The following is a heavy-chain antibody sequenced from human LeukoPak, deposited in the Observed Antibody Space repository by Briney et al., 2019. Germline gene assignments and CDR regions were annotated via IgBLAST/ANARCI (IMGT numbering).Heavy chain of an antibody. CDR2: ISSSGSTI. V-gene: IGHV3-11*01. CDR1: GFTFSDYY. D-gene: IGHD3-10*01. CDR3: ARFYYGSGSYSLVYYGMDV. J-gene: IGHJ6*02. Sequence: GGSLRLSCAASGFTFSDYYMSWFRQAPGKGLEWVSYISSSGSTIYYADSVKGRFTISRDNAKNSLYLQMNSLRAEDTAVYYCARFYYGSGSYSLVYYGMDVWGQGTTVTVSS.